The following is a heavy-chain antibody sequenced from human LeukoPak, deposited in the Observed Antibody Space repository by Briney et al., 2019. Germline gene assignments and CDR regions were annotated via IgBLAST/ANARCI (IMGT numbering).Heavy chain of an antibody. CDR3: ARGGYYDSSGYPNLYDY. CDR2: INHSGST. J-gene: IGHJ4*02. Sequence: SETLSLTCAVYGGSFSGYYWSWIRQPPGKGLEWIGEINHSGSTNYNPSLKSRVTISVDTSKNQFSLKLSSVTAADTAVYYCARGGYYDSSGYPNLYDYWGQGTLVTVSS. CDR1: GGSFSGYY. V-gene: IGHV4-34*01. D-gene: IGHD3-22*01.